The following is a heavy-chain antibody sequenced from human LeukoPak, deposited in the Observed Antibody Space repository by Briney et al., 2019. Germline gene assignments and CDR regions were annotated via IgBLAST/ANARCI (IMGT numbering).Heavy chain of an antibody. D-gene: IGHD4-23*01. CDR2: ISYSGST. Sequence: PSETPSLTCTVSGGSVSSRNYYWSWIRQPPGKGLEWIGYISYSGSTNYNPSLKSRVTISVDTSKNQFSLKLSSVTAADTAVYYCARGWQQGPRYFDLWGRGTLVTVSS. V-gene: IGHV4-61*01. CDR1: GGSVSSRNYY. J-gene: IGHJ2*01. CDR3: ARGWQQGPRYFDL.